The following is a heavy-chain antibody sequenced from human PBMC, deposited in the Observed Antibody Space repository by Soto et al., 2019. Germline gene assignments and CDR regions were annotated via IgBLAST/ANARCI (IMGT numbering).Heavy chain of an antibody. Sequence: GASVKVSCKASGYTFTSYYMHWVRQAPGQGLEWMGIINPSGGSTSYAQKFQGRVTMTRDTSTSTVYMELSSLRSEDTAVYYCARDLHEQWLAPAKPTDAFDIWGQGTMVTVSS. D-gene: IGHD6-19*01. CDR1: GYTFTSYY. CDR2: INPSGGST. J-gene: IGHJ3*02. CDR3: ARDLHEQWLAPAKPTDAFDI. V-gene: IGHV1-46*03.